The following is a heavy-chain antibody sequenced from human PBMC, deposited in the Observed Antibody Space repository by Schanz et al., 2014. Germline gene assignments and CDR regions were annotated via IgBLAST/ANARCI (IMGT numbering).Heavy chain of an antibody. Sequence: EVQLLESGGGLVRPGGSLRLSCAASGFTFFGSFAMSWVRQAPGKGLEWVSTIYSSGSTYYADSVRGRFTISRDNSMNTVYLQMNSLRSDDAAVYYCARAQGVIRLYYGVDVWGQGTTVTVSS. V-gene: IGHV3-23*05. CDR1: GFTFFGSFA. CDR3: ARAQGVIRLYYGVDV. J-gene: IGHJ6*02. D-gene: IGHD3-10*01. CDR2: IYSSGST.